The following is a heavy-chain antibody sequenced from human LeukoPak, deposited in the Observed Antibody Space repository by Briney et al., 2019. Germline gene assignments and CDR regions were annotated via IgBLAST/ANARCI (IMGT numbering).Heavy chain of an antibody. Sequence: PGGSLRLSCAASGFTFSRYWMSWVRQAPGKGLEWVASINQDGSEQYYVDSVKGRFTISRDNTKNSLFLQMNTLRAEDTAVYYCARDRYGEPFGYWGQGTLVIVSS. CDR2: INQDGSEQ. D-gene: IGHD4-17*01. CDR1: GFTFSRYW. J-gene: IGHJ4*02. CDR3: ARDRYGEPFGY. V-gene: IGHV3-7*04.